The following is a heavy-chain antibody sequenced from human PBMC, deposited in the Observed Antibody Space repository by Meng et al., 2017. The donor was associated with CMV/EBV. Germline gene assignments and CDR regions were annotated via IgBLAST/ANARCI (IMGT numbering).Heavy chain of an antibody. Sequence: TLTESGPTPVKPTQTLTLTCTFSGFSLSTSGVGVGWIRQPPGKALEWLALIYWDDDKRYSPSLKSRLTITKDTSKNQVVLTMTNMDPVDTATYYCAHKGRRMAAAGINWFDPWGQGTLVTVSS. CDR1: GFSLSTSGVG. V-gene: IGHV2-5*02. D-gene: IGHD6-13*01. J-gene: IGHJ5*02. CDR2: IYWDDDK. CDR3: AHKGRRMAAAGINWFDP.